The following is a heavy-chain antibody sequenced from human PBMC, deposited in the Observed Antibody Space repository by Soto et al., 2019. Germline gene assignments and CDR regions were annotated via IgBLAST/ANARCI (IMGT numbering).Heavy chain of an antibody. CDR1: GFTFSGSA. CDR2: IRSKANSYAT. D-gene: IGHD1-7*01. J-gene: IGHJ4*02. Sequence: GSLRISCAASGFTFSGSAMHWVRQASGKGLEWVGRIRSKANSYATAYAASVKGRFTISRDDSKNTAYLQMNSLKTEDTAVYYCTRTGTTSGIDYWGQGTLVTVSS. CDR3: TRTGTTSGIDY. V-gene: IGHV3-73*01.